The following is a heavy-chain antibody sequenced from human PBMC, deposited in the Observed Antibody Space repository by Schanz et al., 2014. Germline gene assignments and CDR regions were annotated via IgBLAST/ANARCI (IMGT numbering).Heavy chain of an antibody. V-gene: IGHV4-34*01. CDR1: GGSISGYY. CDR3: ARGKGPRGWFDP. J-gene: IGHJ5*02. CDR2: INHSGVT. D-gene: IGHD3-10*01. Sequence: QVQLQQWGAGLLKPSETLSLTCGVYGGSISGYYWSWIRQPPGKGLEWIGEINHSGVTNYNPFLESRRTILVDMSKPQVYLKMTSVTAADTAVYYCARGKGPRGWFDPWGQGTLVTVSS.